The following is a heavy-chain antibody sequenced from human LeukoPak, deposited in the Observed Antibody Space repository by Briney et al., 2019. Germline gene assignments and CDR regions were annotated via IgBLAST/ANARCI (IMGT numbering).Heavy chain of an antibody. V-gene: IGHV4-59*08. Sequence: SETLSLTCTVSGGSISSYYWSWIRQPPGKGLEWIGYIYYSGSTNYNPSLKSRVTISVDTSKNQFSLKLSSVTAADTAVYYCARHYSAGIAVARLDYWGQGTLVTVSS. J-gene: IGHJ4*02. D-gene: IGHD6-19*01. CDR2: IYYSGST. CDR3: ARHYSAGIAVARLDY. CDR1: GGSISSYY.